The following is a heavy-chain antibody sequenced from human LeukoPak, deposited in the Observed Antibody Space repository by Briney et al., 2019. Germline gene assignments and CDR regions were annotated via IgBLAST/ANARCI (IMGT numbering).Heavy chain of an antibody. J-gene: IGHJ4*02. CDR1: GFTFSNYA. Sequence: GGSLRLSCSGSGFTFSNYAMSWVRQAPGRGLEWVSAICKSGGSTYYADSVRGRFTISRDNSKNTLFLQMNSLRAEDTAVYYCAKDMESAYDCSGHYSPFDSWAQGTLVTVSS. CDR3: AKDMESAYDCSGHYSPFDS. CDR2: ICKSGGST. V-gene: IGHV3-23*01. D-gene: IGHD3-22*01.